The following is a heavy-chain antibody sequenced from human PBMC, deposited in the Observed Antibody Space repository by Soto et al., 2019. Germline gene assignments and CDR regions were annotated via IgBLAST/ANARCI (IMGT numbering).Heavy chain of an antibody. CDR2: ISSSSSYI. Sequence: GGSLRLSCAASGFTFSSYSMNWVRQAPGKGLEWVSSISSSSSYIYYADSVKGRFTISRDNAKNSLYLQMNSLRAEDTAVYYCARGRGYQEAYYYYYYYMDVWGKGTTVTVSS. CDR1: GFTFSSYS. D-gene: IGHD5-12*01. CDR3: ARGRGYQEAYYYYYYYMDV. J-gene: IGHJ6*03. V-gene: IGHV3-21*01.